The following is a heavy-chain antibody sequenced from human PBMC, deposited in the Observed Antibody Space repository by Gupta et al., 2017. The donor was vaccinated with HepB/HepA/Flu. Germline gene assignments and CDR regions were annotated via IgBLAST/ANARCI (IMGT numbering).Heavy chain of an antibody. J-gene: IGHJ3*02. CDR2: IYYIGNT. V-gene: IGHV4-59*01. CDR3: ARWMYGYSANYHAFDI. CDR1: GGSITSSY. D-gene: IGHD4/OR15-4a*01. Sequence: QVQLQESGPGLVKPSETLSLTCTVSGGSITSSYWGWVRQPPGKGLEWIGYIYYIGNTNYNPVRVRRVTIAIDTSRNQVSLNLNSATDDEQAEYYCARWMYGYSANYHAFDIWGQGTMVTVSS.